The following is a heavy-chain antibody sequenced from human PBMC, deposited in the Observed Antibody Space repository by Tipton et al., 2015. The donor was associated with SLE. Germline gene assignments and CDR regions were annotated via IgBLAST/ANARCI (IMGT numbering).Heavy chain of an antibody. Sequence: TLSLTCTVSGGSITSGGHYWAWIRQSPGKGLEWIGHIHYNGYTYYNPSLKSRLTMSADTSENQFSLKLTSVTAADTALYYCARSSGYCSGNSCSTALDHWGLGTLVTVSS. CDR1: GGSITSGGHY. J-gene: IGHJ4*02. CDR3: ARSSGYCSGNSCSTALDH. D-gene: IGHD2-8*02. CDR2: IHYNGYT. V-gene: IGHV4-31*03.